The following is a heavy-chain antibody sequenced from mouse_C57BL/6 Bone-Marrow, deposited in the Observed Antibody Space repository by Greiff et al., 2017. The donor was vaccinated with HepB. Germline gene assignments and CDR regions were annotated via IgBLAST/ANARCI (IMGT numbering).Heavy chain of an antibody. CDR3: ARYGYSGAY. Sequence: EVKLVESGGGLVKPGGSLKLSCAASGFTFSSYTMSWVRQTPEKRLEWVATISGGGGNTYYPDSVKGRFTISRDNAKNTLYLQMSSLRSEDTALYYCARYGYSGAYWGQGTLVTVSA. D-gene: IGHD2-2*01. V-gene: IGHV5-9*01. CDR1: GFTFSSYT. CDR2: ISGGGGNT. J-gene: IGHJ3*01.